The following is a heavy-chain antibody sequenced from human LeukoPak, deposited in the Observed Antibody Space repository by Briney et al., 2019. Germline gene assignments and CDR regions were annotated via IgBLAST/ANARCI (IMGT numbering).Heavy chain of an antibody. CDR1: GFTFSSYA. CDR3: AKRGLAAAGTCFDY. D-gene: IGHD6-13*01. CDR2: IISTGSST. V-gene: IGHV3-23*01. Sequence: SGGSLRLSCAASGFTFSSYAMSWVRQAPGKGLEWVSTIISTGSSTYYADSVKGRFTISRDNSKNTLFLQMSSLRAEDTAVYYCAKRGLAAAGTCFDYWGQGTLVTVSS. J-gene: IGHJ4*02.